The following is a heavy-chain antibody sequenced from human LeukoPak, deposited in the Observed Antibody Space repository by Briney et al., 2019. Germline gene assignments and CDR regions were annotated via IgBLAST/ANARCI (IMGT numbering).Heavy chain of an antibody. CDR2: ISGSGGIT. CDR3: AKDLGYSYGFFDY. V-gene: IGHV3-23*01. D-gene: IGHD5-18*01. Sequence: SGGSLRLSCAASGFTFSSHGMSWVRQAPGKGLEWASGISGSGGITYYADSVKGRFTISRDNSKNTLYLQMNSLRAEDTAVYYCAKDLGYSYGFFDYWGQGTLVTVSS. J-gene: IGHJ4*02. CDR1: GFTFSSHG.